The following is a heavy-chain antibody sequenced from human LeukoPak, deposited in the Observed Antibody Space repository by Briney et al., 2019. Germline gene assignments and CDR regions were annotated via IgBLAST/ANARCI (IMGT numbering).Heavy chain of an antibody. CDR1: GLTFSSYA. Sequence: GGSLRLSCAASGLTFSSYAMSWVRQAPGKGLEWVSAISGSGGSTYYADSVKGRFTISRDNSKNTLYLQMNSLRAEDTAVYYCAKDFLGYCSGGSCYWGQGTLVTVSS. V-gene: IGHV3-23*01. J-gene: IGHJ4*02. CDR2: ISGSGGST. CDR3: AKDFLGYCSGGSCY. D-gene: IGHD2-15*01.